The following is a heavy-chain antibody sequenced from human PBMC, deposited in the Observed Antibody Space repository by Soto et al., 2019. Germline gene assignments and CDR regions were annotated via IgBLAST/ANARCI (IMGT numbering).Heavy chain of an antibody. CDR1: GYTFTSYG. V-gene: IGHV1-18*01. Sequence: ASVKVSCKASGYTFTSYGISWVRQAPGQGLEWMGWISAYNGNTNYAQKLQGRVTMTTDTSTSTAYMELRSLRSDDTAVYYCARYSGYDILYYYYMDVWGKGTTVTVSS. CDR2: ISAYNGNT. D-gene: IGHD5-12*01. J-gene: IGHJ6*03. CDR3: ARYSGYDILYYYYMDV.